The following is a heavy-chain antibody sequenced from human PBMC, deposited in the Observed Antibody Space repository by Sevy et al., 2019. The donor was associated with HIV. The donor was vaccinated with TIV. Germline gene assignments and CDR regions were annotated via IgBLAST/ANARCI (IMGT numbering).Heavy chain of an antibody. CDR2: ISGGSDYI. CDR1: RFIFIDFS. CDR3: ARVHCISTTCGMDV. J-gene: IGHJ6*02. V-gene: IGHV3-21*01. Sequence: GGSLRLSCAASRFIFIDFSMNWVRQAPGKGLEWVSSISGGSDYIYYADSGKGRFTVSRDNVKNSLYLQVNSLSVEDTAVYYCARVHCISTTCGMDVWGLGTTVTVSS. D-gene: IGHD2-2*01.